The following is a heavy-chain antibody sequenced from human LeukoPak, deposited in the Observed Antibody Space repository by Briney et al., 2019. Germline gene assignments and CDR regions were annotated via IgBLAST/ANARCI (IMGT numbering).Heavy chain of an antibody. V-gene: IGHV4-59*08. CDR2: IYYSGST. CDR3: ARHGATGEDY. J-gene: IGHJ4*02. D-gene: IGHD3-10*01. CDR1: GGSISSYY. Sequence: SETLSLTCTVSGGSISSYYWSWIRQPPGKGLEWIGYIYYSGSTNYNPSPKSRVTISVDTSKNQFSLKLSSVTAAGTAVYYCARHGATGEDYWGQGTLVTVSS.